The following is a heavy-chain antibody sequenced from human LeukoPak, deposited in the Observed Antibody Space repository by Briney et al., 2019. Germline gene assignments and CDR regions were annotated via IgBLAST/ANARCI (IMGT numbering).Heavy chain of an antibody. CDR1: GFTFSAND. D-gene: IGHD2-15*01. CDR3: ATIKRYDTRRSASVGVDH. J-gene: IGHJ4*02. Sequence: GGSLRLSCAASGFTFSANDMTWVRQAPGKGLEWVSSISSSSSYIFHADSVKGRFTISRDNAKNSLYLQVNSLRAEDTAVYYCATIKRYDTRRSASVGVDHWGQGTLVTVSS. CDR2: ISSSSSYI. V-gene: IGHV3-21*01.